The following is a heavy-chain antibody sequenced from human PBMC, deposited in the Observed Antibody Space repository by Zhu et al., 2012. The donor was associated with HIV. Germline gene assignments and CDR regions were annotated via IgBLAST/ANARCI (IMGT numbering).Heavy chain of an antibody. CDR2: IYYSGST. CDR1: GGSISSYY. Sequence: QVQLQESGPGLVKPSETLSLTCTVSGGSISSYYWSWIRQPPGKGLEWIGYIYYSGSTNYNPSLKSRVTISVDASKNQFSLKLSSVTAADTAVYYCARGSGARYCSSTSCYVSPYYYYYMDVWGKGPRSPSP. J-gene: IGHJ6*03. CDR3: ARGSGARYCSSTSCYVSPYYYYYMDV. D-gene: IGHD2-2*01. V-gene: IGHV4-59*01.